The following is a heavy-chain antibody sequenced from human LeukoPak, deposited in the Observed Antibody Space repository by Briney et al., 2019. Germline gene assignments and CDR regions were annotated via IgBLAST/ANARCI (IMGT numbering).Heavy chain of an antibody. CDR3: ARSGDFWSGYYYFDY. V-gene: IGHV4-59*01. CDR1: GGSISSYY. CDR2: IYYSGST. Sequence: SETLSLNCTVSGGSISSYYWSWIRQPPGKGLEWIGYIYYSGSTNYNPSLKSRVTISVDTSKNQFSLKLSSVTAADTAVYYCARSGDFWSGYYYFDYWGQGTLVTVSS. J-gene: IGHJ4*02. D-gene: IGHD3-3*01.